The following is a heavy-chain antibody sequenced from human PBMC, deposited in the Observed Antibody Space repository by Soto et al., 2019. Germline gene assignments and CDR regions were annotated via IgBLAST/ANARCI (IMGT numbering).Heavy chain of an antibody. V-gene: IGHV1-3*04. CDR1: GYTFTDYA. CDR2: VDTGNGNT. J-gene: IGHJ5*02. D-gene: IGHD1-26*01. Sequence: VASVKVSCKPSGYTFTDYAIHWVRQAPGRSLEWMGWVDTGNGNTKYSQNFQDRLTITSDTFATTAAMELNSLSSEDTAVYYCARDMHAGFTHYFDPWGQGTLVTVSS. CDR3: ARDMHAGFTHYFDP.